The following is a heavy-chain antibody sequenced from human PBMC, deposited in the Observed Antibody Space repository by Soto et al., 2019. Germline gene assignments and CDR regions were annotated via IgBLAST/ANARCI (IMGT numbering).Heavy chain of an antibody. V-gene: IGHV3-48*01. J-gene: IGHJ4*02. D-gene: IGHD3-10*01. CDR3: ASSGKEMVPFY. CDR2: ISTSSSTI. Sequence: LRLSCASSGFSFSNYNRNWVRQAPGKGLEWVSYISTSSSTIYYADSVKGRFTISRDNAKNSLYLQMNSLRPEDTAVYYCASSGKEMVPFYWGQGTLVPVSS. CDR1: GFSFSNYN.